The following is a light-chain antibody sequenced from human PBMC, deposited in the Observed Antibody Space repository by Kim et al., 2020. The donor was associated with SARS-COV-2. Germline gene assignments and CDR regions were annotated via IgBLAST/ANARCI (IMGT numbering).Light chain of an antibody. CDR1: QDISNY. V-gene: IGKV1-33*01. Sequence: DIQMTQSPSSLSASVGDRVTITCQASQDISNYLNWYQQKPGKAPKLLIYDASNLETGVPSRFSGSGSGTDFTFTISSLQPEDIATYYCKQYDNLPITFVQGTRLEIK. CDR2: DAS. J-gene: IGKJ5*01. CDR3: KQYDNLPIT.